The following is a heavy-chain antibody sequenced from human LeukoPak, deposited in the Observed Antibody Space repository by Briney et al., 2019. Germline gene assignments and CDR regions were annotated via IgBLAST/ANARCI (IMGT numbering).Heavy chain of an antibody. CDR2: INHSGGP. CDR1: GGSFSNYS. V-gene: IGHV4-34*01. D-gene: IGHD5-18*01. CDR3: ARVAYSFSINAWSRLGLGAYPTQHYYYMDV. Sequence: SETPSLTCAVYGGSFSNYSWSWTRQPPGRGLEWIGEINHSGGPNHNPSLMSRFSMSVDTSKSQFSLKVSSVTAADTAVYYCARVAYSFSINAWSRLGLGAYPTQHYYYMDVWGKGTTVTVSS. J-gene: IGHJ6*03.